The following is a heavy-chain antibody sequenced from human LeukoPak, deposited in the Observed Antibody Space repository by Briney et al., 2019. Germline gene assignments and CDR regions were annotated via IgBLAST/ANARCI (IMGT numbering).Heavy chain of an antibody. CDR3: AREYYGGYVDH. Sequence: GGSLRLSCAASGFTFSTYSMHWVRQAPGKGLESVSAISSNGDSTYYANSVKGRFTISRDNSKNTLYLQMGSLRVGDMAVYYCAREYYGGYVDHWGQGTLVTVST. V-gene: IGHV3-64*01. J-gene: IGHJ4*02. D-gene: IGHD3-10*01. CDR1: GFTFSTYS. CDR2: ISSNGDST.